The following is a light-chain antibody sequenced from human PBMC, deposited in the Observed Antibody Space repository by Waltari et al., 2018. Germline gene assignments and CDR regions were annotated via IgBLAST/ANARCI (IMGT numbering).Light chain of an antibody. CDR2: AAS. J-gene: IGKJ5*01. V-gene: IGKV1-8*01. CDR3: QQYYSYPIT. CDR1: QGISSY. Sequence: AIRMTQSPSSFSASTGDRVPITCRASQGISSYLAWYQQKPGKAPKLLIYAASTLQSGVPSRFSGSGSGTDFTLTISCLQSEEFATYYCQQYYSYPITFGQGTRLEIK.